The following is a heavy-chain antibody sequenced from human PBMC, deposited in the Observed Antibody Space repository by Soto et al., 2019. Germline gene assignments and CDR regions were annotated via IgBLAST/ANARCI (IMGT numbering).Heavy chain of an antibody. D-gene: IGHD6-19*01. V-gene: IGHV2-5*02. CDR1: GFSLSTSGVG. Sequence: QITLKESGPTLVKPTQTLTLTCTFSGFSLSTSGVGVDWIRQPPGKALDWLALIYWDDDKSYSPSLKSRLTITKDTSKNQVVLRMTNMDPVDTATYYCARSGWYAKYDYWGQGTLVTVSS. CDR2: IYWDDDK. J-gene: IGHJ4*02. CDR3: ARSGWYAKYDY.